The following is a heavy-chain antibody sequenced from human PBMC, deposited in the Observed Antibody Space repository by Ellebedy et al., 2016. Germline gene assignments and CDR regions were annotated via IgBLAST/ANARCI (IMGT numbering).Heavy chain of an antibody. Sequence: GGSLRLSCEASGFTFSSHAMSWVRQAPGKGPEWVSAVVGSGERTFYADSVKGRFTISRDNSKNRLYLQMSSLKVEDTATYYCANVGGSGTYYNGYWGQGTFVTVSP. CDR2: VVGSGERT. CDR1: GFTFSSHA. D-gene: IGHD3-10*01. V-gene: IGHV3-23*01. CDR3: ANVGGSGTYYNGY. J-gene: IGHJ4*02.